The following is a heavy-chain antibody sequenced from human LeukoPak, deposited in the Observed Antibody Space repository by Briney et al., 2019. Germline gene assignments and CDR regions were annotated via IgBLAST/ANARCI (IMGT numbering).Heavy chain of an antibody. D-gene: IGHD3-10*01. CDR3: ARYYYGSGTDYSWFDP. V-gene: IGHV1-46*01. J-gene: IGHJ5*02. Sequence: ASVKVSCKASGYTFTGYYMHWVRQAPGQGLEWMGIINPSGGSTSYAQKFQGRVTMTRDTSTSTVYMELTSLRSEDTAVYYCARYYYGSGTDYSWFDPWGQGTLVTVSS. CDR2: INPSGGST. CDR1: GYTFTGYY.